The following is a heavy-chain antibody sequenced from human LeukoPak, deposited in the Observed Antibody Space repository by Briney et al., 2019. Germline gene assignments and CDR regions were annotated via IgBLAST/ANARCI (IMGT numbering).Heavy chain of an antibody. CDR1: GFTFSNYY. CDR3: ARDGGPQKGIDY. V-gene: IGHV3-21*01. Sequence: PRGSLRLSCAASGFTFSNYYMNWVRQAPGKGLEWVSSINSGGSYIYYADSVKGRFTISRDNAKNSLFLHMNSLRAEDTAVYYCARDGGPQKGIDYWGQGTLVTVSS. D-gene: IGHD6-25*01. CDR2: INSGGSYI. J-gene: IGHJ4*02.